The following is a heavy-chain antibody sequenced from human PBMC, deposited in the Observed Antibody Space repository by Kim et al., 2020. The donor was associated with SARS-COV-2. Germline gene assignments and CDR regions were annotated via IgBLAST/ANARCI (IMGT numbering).Heavy chain of an antibody. V-gene: IGHV1-69*13. CDR1: GGTFSSYA. J-gene: IGHJ2*01. CDR2: IIPIFGTA. D-gene: IGHD3-3*01. Sequence: SVKVSCKASGGTFSSYAISWVRQAPGQGLEWMGGIIPIFGTANYAQKFQGRVTITADESTSTAYMELSSLRSEDTAVYYCARESGFWSGSHPKYYWYFDLWGRGTLVTVSS. CDR3: ARESGFWSGSHPKYYWYFDL.